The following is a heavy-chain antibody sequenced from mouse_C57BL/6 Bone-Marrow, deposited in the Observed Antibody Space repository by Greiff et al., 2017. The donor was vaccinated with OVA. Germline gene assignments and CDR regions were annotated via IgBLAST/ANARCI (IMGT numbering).Heavy chain of an antibody. CDR3: ARRGVNWDFYFDY. CDR2: IFPGSGST. J-gene: IGHJ2*01. Sequence: QVQLQQSGPELVKPGASVKISCKASGYTFTDYYINWVKQRPGQGLEWIGWIFPGSGSTYYNEKLKGKATLTVDKSSSTAYMLLRSLTSEDSAVYFSARRGVNWDFYFDYWGQGTTLTVSS. V-gene: IGHV1-75*01. CDR1: GYTFTDYY. D-gene: IGHD4-1*01.